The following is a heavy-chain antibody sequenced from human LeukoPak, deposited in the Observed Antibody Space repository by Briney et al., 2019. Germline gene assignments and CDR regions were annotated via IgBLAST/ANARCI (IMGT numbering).Heavy chain of an antibody. D-gene: IGHD3-10*01. CDR1: GGSFSGYY. CDR3: AGYYYGSGSYPNYYYYYMDV. V-gene: IGHV4-59*10. CDR2: IYTSGST. J-gene: IGHJ6*03. Sequence: SETLSLTCAVYGGSFSGYYWSWIRQPPGKGLEWIGRIYTSGSTNYNPSLKSRVTISVDTSKNQFSLKLSSVTAADTAVYYCAGYYYGSGSYPNYYYYYMDVWGKGTTVTISS.